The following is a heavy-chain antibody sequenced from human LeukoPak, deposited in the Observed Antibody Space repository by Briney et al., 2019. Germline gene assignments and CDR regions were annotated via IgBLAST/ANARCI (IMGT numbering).Heavy chain of an antibody. V-gene: IGHV4-34*01. J-gene: IGHJ4*02. Sequence: SETLSLTCAVYGGSFSGYYWSWIRQPPGKGLEWIGEINHSGSTNYNPSLKSRVTISVDTSKNQFSLKLSSVIAADTAVYYCARGRTTTVTPVDYWGQGTLVTVSS. CDR1: GGSFSGYY. D-gene: IGHD4-17*01. CDR2: INHSGST. CDR3: ARGRTTTVTPVDY.